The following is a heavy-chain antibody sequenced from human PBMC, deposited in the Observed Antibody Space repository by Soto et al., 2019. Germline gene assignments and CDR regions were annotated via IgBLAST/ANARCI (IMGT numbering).Heavy chain of an antibody. V-gene: IGHV3-23*01. J-gene: IGHJ4*02. Sequence: EVQLLESGGALVQPGGSLRLSCAASGFTFSNHAMNWVRQAPGKGLEWVSTISDSGSTYYADSVKGRFTISRDNSKNTLYLQRSSVRAEDTAVYYCARDPGGHYCTSTSCLYFFDHWGQGTLVIVSS. CDR1: GFTFSNHA. CDR2: ISDSGST. CDR3: ARDPGGHYCTSTSCLYFFDH. D-gene: IGHD2-2*01.